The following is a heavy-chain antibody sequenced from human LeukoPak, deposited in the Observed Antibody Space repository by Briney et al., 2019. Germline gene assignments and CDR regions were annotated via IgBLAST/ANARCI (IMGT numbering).Heavy chain of an antibody. CDR2: INPNSGGT. J-gene: IGHJ6*03. Sequence: ASVKVSCKASGYTFTGYYMHWVRQAPGQGLEWMGWINPNSGGTNYAQKFQGRVTMTRDTSISTAYMELSRLRSDDTAVYYCARDGLRFLEWLPYYYYYMDVWGKGTTVTVSS. D-gene: IGHD3-3*01. V-gene: IGHV1-2*02. CDR1: GYTFTGYY. CDR3: ARDGLRFLEWLPYYYYYMDV.